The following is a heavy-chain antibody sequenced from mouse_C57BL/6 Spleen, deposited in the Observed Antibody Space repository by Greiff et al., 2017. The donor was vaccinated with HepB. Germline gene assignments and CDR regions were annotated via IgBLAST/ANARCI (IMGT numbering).Heavy chain of an antibody. V-gene: IGHV1S81*02. CDR1: GYTFTSYW. CDR2: TNPTNGRT. D-gene: IGHD1-1*01. CDR3: ARIKKLVATYVDY. Sequence: VQLQQSGAELVKAGASVKMSCKASGYTFTSYWMHWVKQRLGQGLEWFAETNPTNGRTYYNEKFKSKATLTVDKSSSTAYILLSDPTLEDSAVYYCARIKKLVATYVDYWGQGTTLTVSS. J-gene: IGHJ2*01.